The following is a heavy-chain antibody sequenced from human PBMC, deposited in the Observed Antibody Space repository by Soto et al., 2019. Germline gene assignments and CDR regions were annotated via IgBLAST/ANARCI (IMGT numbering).Heavy chain of an antibody. V-gene: IGHV3-33*01. CDR2: IWYDGSNK. CDR1: GFTFSSYG. Sequence: GGSLRLSCAASGFTFSSYGMHWVRQAPGKGLEWVAVIWYDGSNKYYADSVKGRFTISRDNSKNTLYLQMNSLRAEDTAVYYCARDEFTDGGAGFFDYWGQGTLVTVSS. CDR3: ARDEFTDGGAGFFDY. J-gene: IGHJ4*02. D-gene: IGHD3-16*01.